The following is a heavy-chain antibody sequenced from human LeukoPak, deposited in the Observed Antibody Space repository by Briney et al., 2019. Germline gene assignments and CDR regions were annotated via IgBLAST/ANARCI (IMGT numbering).Heavy chain of an antibody. D-gene: IGHD3-9*01. V-gene: IGHV3-23*01. J-gene: IGHJ5*02. Sequence: PGGSLRLSCAASGLTFSAAWMSWVRQAPGKGLEWVSTIGFGDDSAYYADSVKGRFTISRDNSKNTLYLQMNYLRAEDTAVYYCAKDPTSVGGRHDWLLDSWGQGTLVTVSS. CDR2: IGFGDDSA. CDR1: GLTFSAAW. CDR3: AKDPTSVGGRHDWLLDS.